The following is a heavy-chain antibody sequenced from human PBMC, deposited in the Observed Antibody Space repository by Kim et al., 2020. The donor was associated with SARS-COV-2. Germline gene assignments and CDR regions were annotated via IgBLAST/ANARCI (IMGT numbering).Heavy chain of an antibody. V-gene: IGHV4-31*03. Sequence: SETLSLTCSVSGGSIRSGGKFWTWIRQHPAKGLEWIGYISYSGNSHYSPSTRSRVSISLQTSENQFSLELTSVTAADTAVYYCARGQPLDYWGQGILVTVSS. CDR1: GGSIRSGGKF. D-gene: IGHD2-2*01. CDR3: ARGQPLDY. J-gene: IGHJ4*02. CDR2: ISYSGNS.